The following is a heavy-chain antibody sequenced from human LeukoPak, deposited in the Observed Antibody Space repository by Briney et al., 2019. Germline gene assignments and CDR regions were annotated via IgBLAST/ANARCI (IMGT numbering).Heavy chain of an antibody. Sequence: SETLSLTCTVSGGSISSYYWSWIRQPPGKGLEWIGYIYYSGSTNYNPSLKSRVTISVDTSKNQFSLKLSSVTAADTAVYYCARGPRGGSGSLSGPWGQGTLVTVSS. V-gene: IGHV4-59*01. CDR3: ARGPRGGSGSLSGP. CDR1: GGSISSYY. CDR2: IYYSGST. D-gene: IGHD3-10*01. J-gene: IGHJ5*02.